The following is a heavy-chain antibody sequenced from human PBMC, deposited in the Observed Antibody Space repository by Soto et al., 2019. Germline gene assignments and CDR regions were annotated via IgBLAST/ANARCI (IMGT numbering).Heavy chain of an antibody. CDR3: AVEDIVVVPAAKSYWFDP. J-gene: IGHJ5*02. CDR1: GGTFSSYT. Sequence: SVKVSCKASGGTFSSYTISWVRQAPGQGLEWMGRIIPILGIANYAQKFQGRVTITADKSTSTAYMELSSLRSEDTAVYYCAVEDIVVVPAAKSYWFDPWGQGTLVTVSS. V-gene: IGHV1-69*02. D-gene: IGHD2-2*01. CDR2: IIPILGIA.